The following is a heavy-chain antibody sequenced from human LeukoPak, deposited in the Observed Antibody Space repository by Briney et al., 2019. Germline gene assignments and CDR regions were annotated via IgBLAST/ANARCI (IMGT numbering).Heavy chain of an antibody. V-gene: IGHV4-39*07. CDR3: ARAVRQPAVVVASTPIED. J-gene: IGHJ4*02. CDR1: GGSISSSSSY. Sequence: PSETLSLTCSVSGGSISSSSSYWGWIRQPPGKGLEWIGSIYYSGSTYYSPSLKSRISISVDASKNQFSLRLSSVTAADTAVYYCARAVRQPAVVVASTPIEDWGQGTLVTVSS. CDR2: IYYSGST. D-gene: IGHD2-15*01.